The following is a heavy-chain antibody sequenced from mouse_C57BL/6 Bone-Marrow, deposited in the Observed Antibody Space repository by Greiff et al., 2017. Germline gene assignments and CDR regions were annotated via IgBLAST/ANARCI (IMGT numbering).Heavy chain of an antibody. J-gene: IGHJ4*01. V-gene: IGHV1-64*01. CDR2: IHPNSGST. Sequence: QVQLQQPGAELVKPGASVKLSCKASGYTFTSYWMHWVKQRPGQGLEWIGLIHPNSGSTNYNEKFKSKATLTVDKSSSTAYMQLSSLTSEDSAVYDCAWDGRYYARDYWGQGTSVTVSA. D-gene: IGHD2-3*01. CDR1: GYTFTSYW. CDR3: AWDGRYYARDY.